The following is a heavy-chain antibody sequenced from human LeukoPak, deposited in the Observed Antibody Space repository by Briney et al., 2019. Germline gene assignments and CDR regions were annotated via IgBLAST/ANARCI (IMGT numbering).Heavy chain of an antibody. CDR3: ARDLAERAGFGVVAASSFLDV. J-gene: IGHJ6*02. V-gene: IGHV1-3*01. CDR1: GYTFTSYA. Sequence: ASVNVSCKASGYTFTSYAMHWVRQAPGQGLEWMGWINAGNGNTKYSQKFQGRVTITKDTSASTAYMELSSLRSEDTAVYYCARDLAERAGFGVVAASSFLDVWGQGTTVTVSS. D-gene: IGHD2-15*01. CDR2: INAGNGNT.